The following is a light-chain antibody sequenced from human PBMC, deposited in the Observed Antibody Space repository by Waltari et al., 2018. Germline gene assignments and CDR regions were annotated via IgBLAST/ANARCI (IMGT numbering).Light chain of an antibody. J-gene: IGLJ1*01. Sequence: SVLTQPPSVSGAPGQKLSLSFTGSSSHIGPAFDVHWYQQLPGMAPKLLIDATTHRPSGVSDRFSGSQSGTSASLAITGLQADDEADYYCQSYDSSLDIYVFGTGTTVTVL. V-gene: IGLV1-40*01. CDR2: ATT. CDR3: QSYDSSLDIYV. CDR1: SSHIGPAFD.